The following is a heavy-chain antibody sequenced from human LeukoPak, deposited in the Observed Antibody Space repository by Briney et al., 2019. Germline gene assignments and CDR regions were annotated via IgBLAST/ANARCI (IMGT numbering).Heavy chain of an antibody. CDR1: GFTFSSYW. CDR3: ARSGSSSLYYYYYYMDV. Sequence: GGSLRPSCAASGFTFSSYWMSWVRQAPGKGLEWVANIKKDGSERYYVDSVKGRFTISRDNAKNSLYLQMNSLRSEDTAVYYCARSGSSSLYYYYYYMDVWGKGTTVTISS. J-gene: IGHJ6*03. V-gene: IGHV3-7*03. CDR2: IKKDGSER. D-gene: IGHD6-13*01.